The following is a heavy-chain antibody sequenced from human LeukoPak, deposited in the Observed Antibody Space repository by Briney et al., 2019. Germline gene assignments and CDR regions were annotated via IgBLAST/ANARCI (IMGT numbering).Heavy chain of an antibody. J-gene: IGHJ4*02. D-gene: IGHD3-3*01. CDR3: ARAYYDFWSGYYTGYFDY. V-gene: IGHV1-46*01. CDR1: GYTFTSYY. Sequence: GASVKVSCKASGYTFTSYYMHWVRQAPGQGLEWMGIINPSGGSTSYAQKFQGRVTMTRDTSTSTVYMELSSLRSEDTAVYYCARAYYDFWSGYYTGYFDYWGQGTLVTVSS. CDR2: INPSGGST.